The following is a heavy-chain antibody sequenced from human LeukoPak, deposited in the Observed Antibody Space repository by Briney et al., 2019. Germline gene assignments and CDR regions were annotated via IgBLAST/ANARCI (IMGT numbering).Heavy chain of an antibody. J-gene: IGHJ5*02. CDR1: GGTFSSYA. CDR2: IIPIFGTA. CDR3: ARDGSSSSWSGWFDP. D-gene: IGHD6-13*01. V-gene: IGHV1-69*06. Sequence: GASVKVSCKASGGTFSSYAISWVRQAPGQGLEWMGGIIPIFGTANYAQKFQGRVTITADKSTSTAYMELSSLRSEDTAVYYCARDGSSSSWSGWFDPWGQGTLVTVSS.